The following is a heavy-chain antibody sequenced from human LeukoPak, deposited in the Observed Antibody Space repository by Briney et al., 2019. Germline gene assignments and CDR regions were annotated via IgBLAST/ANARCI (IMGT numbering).Heavy chain of an antibody. V-gene: IGHV3-21*01. CDR2: ISSSSSYI. J-gene: IGHJ4*02. Sequence: GGSLRRSCAASGFTFSSYSMNWVRQAPGKGLEWVSSISSSSSYIYYADSVKGRFTISRDNAKNSLYLQMNSLRAEDTAVYYCARDVGVYCSSTSCYTVYWGQGTLVTVSS. CDR1: GFTFSSYS. D-gene: IGHD2-2*02. CDR3: ARDVGVYCSSTSCYTVY.